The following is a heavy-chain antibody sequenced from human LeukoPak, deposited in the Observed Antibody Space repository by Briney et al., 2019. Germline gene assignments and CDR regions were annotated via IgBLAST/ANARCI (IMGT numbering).Heavy chain of an antibody. Sequence: SVKVSCKASGGTFSSYAISWVRQAPGQGLEWMGRIIPIFGTANYAQKFQGRVTITTDESTSTAYMELSSLRSEDTAVSYCARESYYYDSSGYPREFDYWGQGTLVTVSS. D-gene: IGHD3-22*01. CDR3: ARESYYYDSSGYPREFDY. CDR2: IIPIFGTA. CDR1: GGTFSSYA. J-gene: IGHJ4*02. V-gene: IGHV1-69*05.